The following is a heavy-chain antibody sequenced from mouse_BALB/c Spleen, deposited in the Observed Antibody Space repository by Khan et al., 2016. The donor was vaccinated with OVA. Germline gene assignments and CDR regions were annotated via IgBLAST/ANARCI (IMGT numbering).Heavy chain of an antibody. CDR3: ARRNYFGYTFAY. J-gene: IGHJ3*01. Sequence: QVQLQQSGAELARPGASVKLSCKTSGYTFTDYEINWVKQRTGQGLEWIGEISPGSGDTYYNEKFKGKATLNADQSSSTAYMQLSRLTSEASAIYGCARRNYFGYTFAYWGEGTLVTVSA. V-gene: IGHV1-77*01. CDR2: ISPGSGDT. CDR1: GYTFTDYE. D-gene: IGHD1-2*01.